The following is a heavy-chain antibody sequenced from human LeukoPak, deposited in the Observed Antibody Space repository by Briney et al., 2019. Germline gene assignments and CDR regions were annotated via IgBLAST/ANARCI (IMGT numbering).Heavy chain of an antibody. Sequence: GGSLRLSCAASGFTFSSYGMHWVRQAPGKGLEWVAVIWYDGSNKYYADSVKGRFTIYRDNSKNTLYLQMNSLRAEDTAVYYCAKDRDTAMTRDTGFDYWGQGTLVTVSS. CDR1: GFTFSSYG. V-gene: IGHV3-33*06. CDR3: AKDRDTAMTRDTGFDY. CDR2: IWYDGSNK. D-gene: IGHD5-18*01. J-gene: IGHJ4*02.